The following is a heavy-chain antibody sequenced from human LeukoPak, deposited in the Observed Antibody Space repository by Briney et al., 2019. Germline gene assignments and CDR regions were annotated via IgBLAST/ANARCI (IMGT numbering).Heavy chain of an antibody. Sequence: GGSLRLSCAASGSTFSSYGMSWVRQAPGKGLEWVATIKQDGSEKYYVDSVKGRFIISRDNAKNSLNLQMNSLRAEDTAVYYCARGYYYDSSGYYLYWGQGTLVTVSS. D-gene: IGHD3-22*01. J-gene: IGHJ4*02. CDR3: ARGYYYDSSGYYLY. V-gene: IGHV3-7*05. CDR1: GSTFSSYG. CDR2: IKQDGSEK.